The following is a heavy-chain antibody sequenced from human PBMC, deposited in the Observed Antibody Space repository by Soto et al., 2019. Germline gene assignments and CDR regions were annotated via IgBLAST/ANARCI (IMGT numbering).Heavy chain of an antibody. CDR3: ARVRFDYGSGSFYYVMDV. D-gene: IGHD3-10*01. J-gene: IGHJ6*02. CDR1: GGAFSSDA. Sequence: VASVRVSCKASGGAFSSDAISWVRQAPGQGLEWMGGIIPIFGTANYAQKFQGRVTITADESTSTAYMELSSLRSEDTAVYYCARVRFDYGSGSFYYVMDVWGQGTTVTVSS. CDR2: IIPIFGTA. V-gene: IGHV1-69*13.